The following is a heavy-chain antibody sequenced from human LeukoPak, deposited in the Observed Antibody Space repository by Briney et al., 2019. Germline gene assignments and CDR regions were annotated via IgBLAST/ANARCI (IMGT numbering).Heavy chain of an antibody. CDR3: VRRNYVSGRIDP. CDR2: FYYNGVT. D-gene: IGHD3-16*01. Sequence: KPSETLSLTCTVSGGSISSSDYLWAWVRQPPGKGLEWIGDFYYNGVTSYDPSLKSRVTISVDTSKNQFSLNLTPVTAADTAVYHCVRRNYVSGRIDPWGQGTLVTVSS. CDR1: GGSISSSDYL. V-gene: IGHV4-39*01. J-gene: IGHJ5*02.